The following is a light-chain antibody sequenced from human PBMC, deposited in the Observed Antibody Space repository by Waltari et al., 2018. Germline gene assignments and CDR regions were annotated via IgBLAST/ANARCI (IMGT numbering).Light chain of an antibody. V-gene: IGKV3-15*01. CDR2: DAS. CDR3: QHYNNWPLT. J-gene: IGKJ4*01. Sequence: EIVMTQSPATLSVSPGERATLSCRASQSVSSNLAWYQQKPGQAPRLLIYDASTRATGFPARFSGSGSGTEFTLTISSLQSEDFAVYYCQHYNNWPLTFGGGTKVEIK. CDR1: QSVSSN.